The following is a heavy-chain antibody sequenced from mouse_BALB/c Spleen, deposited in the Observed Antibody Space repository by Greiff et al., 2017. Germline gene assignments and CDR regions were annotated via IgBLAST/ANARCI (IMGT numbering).Heavy chain of an antibody. V-gene: IGHV14-4*02. CDR2: IDPENGDT. Sequence: EVKLMESGAELVRSGASVKLSCTASGFNIKDYYMHWVKQRPEQGLEWIGWIDPENGDTEYAPKFQGKATMTADTSSNTAYLQLSSLTSEDTAVYYCYDYDHAMDYWGQGTSVTVSS. CDR1: GFNIKDYY. CDR3: YDYDHAMDY. J-gene: IGHJ4*01. D-gene: IGHD2-4*01.